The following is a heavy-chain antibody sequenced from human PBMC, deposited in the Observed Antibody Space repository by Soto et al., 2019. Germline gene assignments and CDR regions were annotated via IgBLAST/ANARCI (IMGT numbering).Heavy chain of an antibody. V-gene: IGHV3-23*01. CDR2: ILADGRT. Sequence: PGGSLRLSCAASGFIFSDYGMTWVRQAPGKEPEWVSTILADGRTFYGDSVKGRFTISRDNSRNTVYLQMNSLTAGDTAPYYCAKATATSGGAFDLRGKGTMVTVSS. J-gene: IGHJ3*01. CDR3: AKATATSGGAFDL. D-gene: IGHD2-15*01. CDR1: GFIFSDYG.